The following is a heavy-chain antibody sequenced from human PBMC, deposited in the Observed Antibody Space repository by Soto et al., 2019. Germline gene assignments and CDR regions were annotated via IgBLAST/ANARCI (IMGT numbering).Heavy chain of an antibody. CDR1: GFTFSSCA. D-gene: IGHD3-16*02. J-gene: IGHJ1*01. CDR2: IIDSGGST. CDR3: AKRRLNTNTSLSEW. Sequence: GGSLRLSCAASGFTFSSCAMGWVRQAPGKGLEWVSDIIDSGGSTYYAASVKGRFTISRDNSKSTLYLQMNSLRAEDTALYYCAKRRLNTNTSLSEWWGQGVQVT. V-gene: IGHV3-23*01.